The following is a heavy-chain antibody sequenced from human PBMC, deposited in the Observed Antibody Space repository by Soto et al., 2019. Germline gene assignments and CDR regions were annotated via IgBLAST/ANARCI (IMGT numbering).Heavy chain of an antibody. CDR2: INGGNGHT. J-gene: IGHJ2*01. CDR1: VYTFINYG. Sequence: QVQLVQSVAEVQKPGASVQASCKASVYTFINYGMHWVRQAPGQRLEWMWWINGGNGHTNYSQKFQGRVTITRDTYARKVYLELSSLRSEGTAVYYCARSGYSSGWYHWYFDFWGRGTLVTVSS. CDR3: ARSGYSSGWYHWYFDF. D-gene: IGHD6-19*01. V-gene: IGHV1-3*01.